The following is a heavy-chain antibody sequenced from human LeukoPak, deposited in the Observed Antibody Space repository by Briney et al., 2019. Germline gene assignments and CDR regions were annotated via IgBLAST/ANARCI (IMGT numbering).Heavy chain of an antibody. Sequence: SETLSLTCTVSGGSISSYYWSWIRQPPGKGLEWIGYIYYSGSTNYNPSLKSRVTISVDTSKNQFSLKLSSVTAADTAVYYCARSGWELLEAFDIWGQGTMVTVSS. CDR3: ARSGWELLEAFDI. CDR2: IYYSGST. CDR1: GGSISSYY. V-gene: IGHV4-59*01. D-gene: IGHD1-26*01. J-gene: IGHJ3*02.